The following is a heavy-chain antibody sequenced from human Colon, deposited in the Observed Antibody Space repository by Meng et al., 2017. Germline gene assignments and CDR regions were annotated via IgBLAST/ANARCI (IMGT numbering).Heavy chain of an antibody. V-gene: IGHV3-23*01. Sequence: GESLKISCAASGFTFSSYAMSWVRQSPGKGLEWVSSIKSGGDKTYFADSVKGRFTIFRDNSKNTVFLQMNSLRAEDTAIYYCAKTGCRSSGYYCFGGWGQGTLVTVSS. CDR3: AKTGCRSSGYYCFGG. CDR1: GFTFSSYA. D-gene: IGHD3-22*01. CDR2: IKSGGDKT. J-gene: IGHJ4*02.